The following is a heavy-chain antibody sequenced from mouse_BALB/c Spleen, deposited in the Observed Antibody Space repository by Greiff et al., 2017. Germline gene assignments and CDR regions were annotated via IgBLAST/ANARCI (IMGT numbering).Heavy chain of an antibody. CDR3: ARELRLYYFDY. J-gene: IGHJ2*01. Sequence: EVQLQESGPGLVKPSQSLSLTCTVTGYSITSDYAWNWIRQFPGNKLEWMGYISYSGSTSYNPSLKSRISITRDTSKNQFFLQLNSVTTEDTATYYCARELRLYYFDYWGQGTTLTVSS. CDR1: GYSITSDYA. V-gene: IGHV3-2*02. D-gene: IGHD1-2*01. CDR2: ISYSGST.